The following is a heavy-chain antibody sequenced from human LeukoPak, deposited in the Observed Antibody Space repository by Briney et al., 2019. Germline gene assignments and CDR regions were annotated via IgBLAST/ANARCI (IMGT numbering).Heavy chain of an antibody. CDR3: ARGATYYYDSSGYYCPRGYFDC. Sequence: ASVKVSCKASGYTFTSYGISWVRQAPRQRRERMGWISAYNGNTNYTQNLQGRVTMTTDTSTSTAYLELRRLRSDDTAVYYCARGATYYYDSSGYYCPRGYFDCWGQGALVSVCS. CDR2: ISAYNGNT. D-gene: IGHD3-22*01. V-gene: IGHV1-18*01. J-gene: IGHJ4*02. CDR1: GYTFTSYG.